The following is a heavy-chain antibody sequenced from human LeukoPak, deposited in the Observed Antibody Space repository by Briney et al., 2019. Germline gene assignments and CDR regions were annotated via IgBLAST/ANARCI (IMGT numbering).Heavy chain of an antibody. CDR1: GFTLSNYW. D-gene: IGHD6-13*01. CDR3: ARAAADNWFDP. J-gene: IGHJ5*02. CDR2: IKQDGSEK. V-gene: IGHV3-7*04. Sequence: GGSLRLSCAASGFTLSNYWMSWVRQAPGKGLEWVANIKQDGSEKYYADSVKGRFTISRDNSKNTLYLQMNSLRAEDTAVYYCARAAADNWFDPWGQGTLVTVSS.